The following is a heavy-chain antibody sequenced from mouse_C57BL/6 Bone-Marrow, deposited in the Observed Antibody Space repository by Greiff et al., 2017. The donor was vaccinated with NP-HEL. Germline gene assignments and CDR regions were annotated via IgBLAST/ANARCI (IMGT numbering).Heavy chain of an antibody. D-gene: IGHD1-1*01. CDR3: AITTVPYAMDY. V-gene: IGHV1-47*01. CDR2: FHPYNDDT. CDR1: GYTFTTYP. Sequence: VKLMESGAELVKPGASVKMSCKASGYTFTTYPIEWMKQNHGKSLEWIGNFHPYNDDTKYNEKFKGKATLTVEKSSSTVYLELSRLTSDDSAVYYCAITTVPYAMDYWGQGTSVTVSS. J-gene: IGHJ4*01.